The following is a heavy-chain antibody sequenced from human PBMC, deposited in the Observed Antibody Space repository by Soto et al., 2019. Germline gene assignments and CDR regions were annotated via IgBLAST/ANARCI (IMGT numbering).Heavy chain of an antibody. CDR3: ARGYCSSTSCSPDY. V-gene: IGHV4-39*01. J-gene: IGHJ4*02. D-gene: IGHD2-2*01. CDR1: GGSISSSSYY. CDR2: IYYSGST. Sequence: SETLSLTCTVSGGSISSSSYYWGWIRQPPGKGLEWIGSIYYSGSTYYNPSLKSRVTISVDTSKNQFSLKLSSVTAADTAVYYCARGYCSSTSCSPDYWGQGTLVTVS.